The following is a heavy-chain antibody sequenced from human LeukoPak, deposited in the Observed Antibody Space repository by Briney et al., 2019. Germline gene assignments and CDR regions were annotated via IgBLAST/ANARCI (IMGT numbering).Heavy chain of an antibody. CDR2: IYYSGST. CDR3: ARAYPYDSSGGAFDI. J-gene: IGHJ3*02. Sequence: SETLSLTCAVYGGSFSGYYWSWIRQPPGKGLEWIGYIYYSGSTNYNPSLKSRVTISVDTSKNQFSLKLSSVTAADTAVYYCARAYPYDSSGGAFDIWGQGTMVTVSS. CDR1: GGSFSGYY. D-gene: IGHD3-22*01. V-gene: IGHV4-59*01.